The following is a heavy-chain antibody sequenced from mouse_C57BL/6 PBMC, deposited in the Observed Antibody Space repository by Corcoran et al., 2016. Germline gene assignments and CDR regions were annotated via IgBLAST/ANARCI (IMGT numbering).Heavy chain of an antibody. V-gene: IGHV1-76*01. CDR1: GYTFTDYY. D-gene: IGHD1-1*01. Sequence: QVQLKESGAERVRPGASVKLSCKASGYTFTDYYINWVKQRPGQGLEWIARIYPGSGNTYYNEKFKGKATLTAEKSSSTAYMQLSSLTSEDSAVYFCARYYYGSDYWGQGTTLTVSS. J-gene: IGHJ2*01. CDR2: IYPGSGNT. CDR3: ARYYYGSDY.